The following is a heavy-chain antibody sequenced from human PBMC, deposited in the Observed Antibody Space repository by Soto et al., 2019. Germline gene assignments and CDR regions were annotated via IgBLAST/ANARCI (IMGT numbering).Heavy chain of an antibody. CDR3: AREGHLRFLEWFTHFNCFDP. V-gene: IGHV4-34*01. J-gene: IGHJ5*02. D-gene: IGHD3-3*01. CDR2: INHSGST. CDR1: GGSFSGYY. Sequence: LSLTCAVYGGSFSGYYWSWIRQPPGKGLEWIGEINHSGSTNYNPSLKSRVTISVDTSKNQFSLKLSSVTAADTAVYYCAREGHLRFLEWFTHFNCFDPWGQGTLVTVSS.